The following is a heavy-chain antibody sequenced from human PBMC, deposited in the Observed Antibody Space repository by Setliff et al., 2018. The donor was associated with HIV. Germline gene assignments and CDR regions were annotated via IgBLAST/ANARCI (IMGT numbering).Heavy chain of an antibody. D-gene: IGHD3-16*01. CDR1: GGSISRYF. CDR3: AREPKGGDDRALDY. J-gene: IGHJ4*02. CDR2: TFTSGIT. Sequence: PSETLSLTCTVSGGSISRYFWSWIRQPAGKGLGWIGRTFTSGITNYSPSLKSRVTMSVDTSKNQFSLNLTSVTAADTAVYYCAREPKGGDDRALDYWGQGTLVTVSS. V-gene: IGHV4-4*07.